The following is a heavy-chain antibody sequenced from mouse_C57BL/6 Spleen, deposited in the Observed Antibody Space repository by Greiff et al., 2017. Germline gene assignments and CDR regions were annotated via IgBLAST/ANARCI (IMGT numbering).Heavy chain of an antibody. Sequence: QVQLQQPGAELVKPGASVKMSCKASGYTFTSYWITWVKQRPGQGLEWIGDIYPGSGSTNYNEKFKSKATLTVDTSSSTAYLQLSSLTSEDSAVYDWARSPSYYGNYEEDYWGQGTTLTVSS. V-gene: IGHV1-55*01. J-gene: IGHJ2*01. CDR1: GYTFTSYW. CDR3: ARSPSYYGNYEEDY. CDR2: IYPGSGST. D-gene: IGHD2-1*01.